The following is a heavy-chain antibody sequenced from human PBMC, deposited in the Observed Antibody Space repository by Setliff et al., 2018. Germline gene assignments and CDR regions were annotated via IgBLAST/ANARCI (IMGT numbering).Heavy chain of an antibody. CDR2: INPTCGST. Sequence: ASVKVSCKASGYTFTSYYMHWVRQAPGQGLEWMGLINPTCGSTSYAQKFQGRVTMTRDTSTSTVFMELSSLRSEDTAVYYCARDRNDNYESSGYYYAGGYMDVWGKGTTVTVSS. CDR3: ARDRNDNYESSGYYYAGGYMDV. CDR1: GYTFTSYY. J-gene: IGHJ6*03. D-gene: IGHD3-22*01. V-gene: IGHV1-46*01.